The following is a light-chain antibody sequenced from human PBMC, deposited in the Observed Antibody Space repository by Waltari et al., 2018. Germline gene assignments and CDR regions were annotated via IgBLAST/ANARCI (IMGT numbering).Light chain of an antibody. V-gene: IGLV4-69*01. J-gene: IGLJ2*01. CDR2: LNSDGSH. Sequence: QLVLTQSPSASASLGASVKLTCNPTSGHSTYPIARHQQQPGKGPRYLMKLNSDGSHNKGDGIPDRFSGSSSGAERYLTISSLQSEDEADYYCHAWRSGILVFAGGTKLTVL. CDR3: HAWRSGILV. CDR1: SGHSTYP.